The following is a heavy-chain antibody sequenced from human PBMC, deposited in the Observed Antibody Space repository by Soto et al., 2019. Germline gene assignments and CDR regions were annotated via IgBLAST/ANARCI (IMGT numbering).Heavy chain of an antibody. CDR1: GGTFRIYA. CDR3: AKGAVAGTPTSYYYYGMDV. J-gene: IGHJ6*02. CDR2: IIPIFGTV. D-gene: IGHD6-19*01. V-gene: IGHV1-69*12. Sequence: QVQLLQSGAEVKKPGSSVRVSCEASGGTFRIYAISWVRQAPGQGLEWMGEIIPIFGTVNSAQKFQGRVTITADESTTTVYMDLRSLRSEDTAVYYCAKGAVAGTPTSYYYYGMDVWGQGTTVTVSS.